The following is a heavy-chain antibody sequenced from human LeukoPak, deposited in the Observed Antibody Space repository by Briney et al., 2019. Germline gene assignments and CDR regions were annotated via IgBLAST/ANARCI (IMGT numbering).Heavy chain of an antibody. V-gene: IGHV3-21*06. Sequence: GGSLRLSCLASGFTFSSYTLNWVRQAPGKGLDWVSSITSVSSIFYAESMKGPFTISKDNSKNSLYLQMNSLRAEDTAVYYCARVPEYMDLLIVYSRTPDYWGQGTLVTVSS. J-gene: IGHJ4*02. D-gene: IGHD3-9*01. CDR1: GFTFSSYT. CDR3: ARVPEYMDLLIVYSRTPDY. CDR2: ITSVSSI.